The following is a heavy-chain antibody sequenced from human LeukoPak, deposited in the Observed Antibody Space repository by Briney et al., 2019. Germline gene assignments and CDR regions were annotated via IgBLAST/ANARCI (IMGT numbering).Heavy chain of an antibody. Sequence: PSETLSLTCTVSGASVSSSAYYWGWIRQPPGKGLEWIGSIYHSGSTYYNPSLKSRVTISVDTSKNQFSLKLSSVTAADTAVYYCAGTFGVVIVPDYWGQGTLVTVSS. CDR2: IYHSGST. CDR1: GASVSSSAYY. V-gene: IGHV4-39*07. D-gene: IGHD3-3*01. J-gene: IGHJ4*02. CDR3: AGTFGVVIVPDY.